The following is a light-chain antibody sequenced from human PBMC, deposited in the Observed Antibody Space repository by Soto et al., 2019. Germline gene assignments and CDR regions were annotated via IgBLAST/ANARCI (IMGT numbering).Light chain of an antibody. CDR3: QSYDSSLSALYV. CDR1: SSNIGAGYE. J-gene: IGLJ1*01. Sequence: QSVLTQPPSVSGAPGQRVTISCTGSSSNIGAGYEVHWYQQLPGTAPKLLIYRNNNRPSGVPDRFSGSKSGTSASLAITGLQAEDEADYYCQSYDSSLSALYVFGTGTKATVL. CDR2: RNN. V-gene: IGLV1-40*01.